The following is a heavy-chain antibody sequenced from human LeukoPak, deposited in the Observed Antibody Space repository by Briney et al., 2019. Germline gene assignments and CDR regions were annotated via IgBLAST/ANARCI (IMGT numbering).Heavy chain of an antibody. Sequence: PGRSLRLSCEASGFTFSNYGMHWVRQAPGKGLEWVAVIWCDGTTQYYADSVRGRFTISRDNFKKTLSLQMNSLRAEETGVYYCAKDAPRGFEYSNSFDHGGQGYGVTVSS. J-gene: IGHJ4*02. CDR2: IWCDGTTQ. D-gene: IGHD4-11*01. CDR3: AKDAPRGFEYSNSFDH. V-gene: IGHV3-33*06. CDR1: GFTFSNYG.